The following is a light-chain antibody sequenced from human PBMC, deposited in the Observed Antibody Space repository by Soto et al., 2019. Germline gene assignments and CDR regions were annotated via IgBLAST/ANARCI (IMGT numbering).Light chain of an antibody. CDR1: SSDVGGYNY. CDR2: DVS. J-gene: IGLJ3*02. V-gene: IGLV2-11*01. CDR3: CSYAGSYSWV. Sequence: QSVLTQPRSVSGSPGQSVTISCTGTSSDVGGYNYVFWYQQHPGKAPTLMIYDVSKRPSGVPDRFSGSKSGNTASLTISGLQAEDGADYDCCSYAGSYSWVFGGGTKLTVL.